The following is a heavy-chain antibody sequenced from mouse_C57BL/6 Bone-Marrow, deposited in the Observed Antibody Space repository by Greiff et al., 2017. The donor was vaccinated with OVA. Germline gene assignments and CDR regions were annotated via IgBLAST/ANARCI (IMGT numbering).Heavy chain of an antibody. D-gene: IGHD1-1*01. Sequence: VQRVESGAELARPGASVKLSCKASGYTFTSYGISWVKQRTGQGLEWIGEIYPRSGNTYYNEKFKGKATLTADKSSSTAYMELRSLTSEDSAVYFCARGYYFLAYWGQGTLVTVSA. CDR3: ARGYYFLAY. J-gene: IGHJ3*01. CDR2: IYPRSGNT. V-gene: IGHV1-81*01. CDR1: GYTFTSYG.